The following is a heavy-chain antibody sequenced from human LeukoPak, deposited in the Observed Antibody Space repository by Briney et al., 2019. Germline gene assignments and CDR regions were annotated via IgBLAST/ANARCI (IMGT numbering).Heavy chain of an antibody. CDR1: GFTFSNFW. Sequence: GSLRLSCTASGFTFSNFWMTWVRQAPGKGLKWLTNIKFDASEIHYADSVKGRFTISRDNAKNSLSLQMDSLRGEDTAVYYCATSRLRAAYDVWGPGTLVTVSS. V-gene: IGHV3-7*01. CDR3: ATSRLRAAYDV. CDR2: IKFDASEI. J-gene: IGHJ3*01. D-gene: IGHD4-17*01.